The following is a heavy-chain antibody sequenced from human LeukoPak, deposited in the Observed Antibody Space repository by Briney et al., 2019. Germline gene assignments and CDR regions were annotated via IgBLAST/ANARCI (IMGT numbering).Heavy chain of an antibody. CDR2: ICGDVVSV. CDR3: AKDTRIAVDGTIAY. V-gene: IGHV3-9*01. D-gene: IGHD6-19*01. Sequence: GGSLRLSCAASGVTFDDYAMHWVRQAPGEGLEWGSGICGDVVSVRYADSVKGRFTISRDNAKNSLYLQMYSLRAEDTPLYYCAKDTRIAVDGTIAYWGQGTLVTVSS. J-gene: IGHJ4*02. CDR1: GVTFDDYA.